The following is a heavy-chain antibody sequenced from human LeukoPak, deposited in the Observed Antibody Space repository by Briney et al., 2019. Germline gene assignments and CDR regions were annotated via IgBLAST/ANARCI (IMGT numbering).Heavy chain of an antibody. Sequence: GGSLRLSCSASGFTFSDYYMSWIRQAPGKGLEWLSYISSSGSTIYYADSVKGRFTSSRDNVKNSLYLQMNSLRAEDTAVYYCARGTPSSSGWLYYGMDVWGQGTTVTVSS. CDR3: ARGTPSSSGWLYYGMDV. V-gene: IGHV3-11*04. J-gene: IGHJ6*02. CDR1: GFTFSDYY. CDR2: ISSSGSTI. D-gene: IGHD6-19*01.